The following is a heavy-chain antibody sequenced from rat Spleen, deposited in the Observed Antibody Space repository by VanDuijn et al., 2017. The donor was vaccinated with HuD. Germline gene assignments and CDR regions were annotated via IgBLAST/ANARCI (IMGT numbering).Heavy chain of an antibody. D-gene: IGHD3-1*01. CDR1: GYSITSNY. CDR3: ARQRGPSWFAY. V-gene: IGHV3-1*01. CDR2: ISYSGST. Sequence: EVQLQESGPGLVKPSQSLSLTCSVTGYSITSNYWGWIRKFPGNKMEWMAYISYSGSTGFNPSLKSRISITRDTSRNQFFLQMNSLRSEDTATYYCARQRGPSWFAYWGQGSLVTVSS. J-gene: IGHJ3*01.